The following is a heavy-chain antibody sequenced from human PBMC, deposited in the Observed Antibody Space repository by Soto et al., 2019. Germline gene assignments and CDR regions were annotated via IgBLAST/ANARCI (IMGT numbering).Heavy chain of an antibody. CDR2: ISYDGSNK. V-gene: IGHV3-30*18. J-gene: IGHJ4*02. CDR3: AKGGYYYDSSGYLGDY. D-gene: IGHD3-22*01. CDR1: GFTFSSYG. Sequence: VQLVESGGGLVQPGGSLRLSCAASGFTFSSYGMHWVRQAPGKGLEWVAVISYDGSNKYYADSVKGRFTISRDNSKNTLYLQMNSLRAEDTAVYYCAKGGYYYDSSGYLGDYWGQGTLVTVSS.